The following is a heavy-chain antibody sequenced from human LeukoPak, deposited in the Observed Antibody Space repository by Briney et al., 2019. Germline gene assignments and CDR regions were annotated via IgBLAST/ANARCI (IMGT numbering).Heavy chain of an antibody. Sequence: SETLSPTCAVYGGSFSGYYWSWFRQPPGKGLEWIGEINHSGSTNYNPSLKSRVTISVDTSKNQFSLKLSSVAAADTAVYYCARHAEDGYCSGGSCEGGFDYWGQGTLVTVSS. J-gene: IGHJ4*02. CDR2: INHSGST. V-gene: IGHV4-34*01. D-gene: IGHD2-15*01. CDR1: GGSFSGYY. CDR3: ARHAEDGYCSGGSCEGGFDY.